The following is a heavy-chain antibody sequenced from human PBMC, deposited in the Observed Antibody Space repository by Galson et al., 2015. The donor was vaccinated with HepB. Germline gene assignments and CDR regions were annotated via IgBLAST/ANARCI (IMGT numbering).Heavy chain of an antibody. CDR2: ISYDGGHK. Sequence: SLRLSCAASGFTFSNYAMHWVRQAPGRGLEWVAVISYDGGHKYYADSVKGRFTISRDNSKNTLYLQMNSLRAEDTAVYYCAKSIYGGNPLDYWCQGTLVTVSS. CDR3: AKSIYGGNPLDY. CDR1: GFTFSNYA. D-gene: IGHD4-23*01. J-gene: IGHJ4*02. V-gene: IGHV3-30-3*02.